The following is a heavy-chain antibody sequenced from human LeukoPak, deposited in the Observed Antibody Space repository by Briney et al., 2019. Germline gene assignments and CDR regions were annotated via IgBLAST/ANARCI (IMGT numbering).Heavy chain of an antibody. CDR2: ISGSGGST. CDR3: AKSRYSGYQLLTPDDY. CDR1: GFTFSSYA. D-gene: IGHD5-12*01. J-gene: IGHJ4*02. V-gene: IGHV3-23*01. Sequence: GGSLRLSFAASGFTFSSYAMSWVRQAPGKGLEWVSAISGSGGSTYYADSVKGRFTISRDNSKNTLYLQMNSLRAEDTAVYYCAKSRYSGYQLLTPDDYWGQGTLVTVSS.